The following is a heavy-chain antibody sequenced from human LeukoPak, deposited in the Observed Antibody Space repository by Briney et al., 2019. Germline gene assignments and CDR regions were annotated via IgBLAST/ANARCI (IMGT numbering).Heavy chain of an antibody. CDR3: AKDLEQLVRGYFDY. CDR2: ISGSGGST. V-gene: IGHV3-23*01. Sequence: PGGSLRLSCAASGSTFSSYAMSWVRQAPGKGLEWVSAISGSGGSTYYADSVKGRFTISRDNSKNTLYLQMNSLRAEDTAVYYCAKDLEQLVRGYFDYWGQGTLVTVSS. J-gene: IGHJ4*02. D-gene: IGHD6-6*01. CDR1: GSTFSSYA.